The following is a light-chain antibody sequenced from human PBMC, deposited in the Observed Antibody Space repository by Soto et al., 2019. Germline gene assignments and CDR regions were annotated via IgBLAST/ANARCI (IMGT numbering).Light chain of an antibody. CDR3: QQYSVWPLT. Sequence: EIVVTQSPATLSVSPGERATLSCRASQDVGSKLAWYQQKPGQPPRLLIFGASTRATGIPARFSGSGSEAEFALTISTLQSEDFAVYYCQQYSVWPLTFGGGTKVDIK. CDR1: QDVGSK. CDR2: GAS. J-gene: IGKJ4*01. V-gene: IGKV3D-15*01.